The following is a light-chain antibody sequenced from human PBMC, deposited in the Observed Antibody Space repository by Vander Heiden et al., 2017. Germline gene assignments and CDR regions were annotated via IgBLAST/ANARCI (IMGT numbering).Light chain of an antibody. J-gene: IGLJ3*02. CDR3: AAWDDSLSGPV. V-gene: IGLV1-47*02. CDR2: TNT. Sequence: QSVLTQPPSASGAPGPWVTISCSGSSSNIGNGYVYWYQQLPGTAPKLLIYTNTQRPSGVPDRFSGSKSGASASLAISGLRSEDEADYYCAAWDDSLSGPVFGGGTKLTVL. CDR1: SSNIGNGY.